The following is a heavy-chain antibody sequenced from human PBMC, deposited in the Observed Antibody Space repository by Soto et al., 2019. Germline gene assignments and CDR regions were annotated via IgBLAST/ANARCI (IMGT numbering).Heavy chain of an antibody. J-gene: IGHJ6*02. CDR2: IRSKAYGGTT. Sequence: GSLRLSCTASGFTFGDYAMSWFRQAPGKGLEWVGFIRSKAYGGTTEYAASVKGRFTISRDDSKSIAYLQMNSLKTEDTAVYYCTRETFEYSSSWYSGGYYYYYYGMDVWGQGTTVTVSS. D-gene: IGHD6-13*01. CDR1: GFTFGDYA. CDR3: TRETFEYSSSWYSGGYYYYYYGMDV. V-gene: IGHV3-49*03.